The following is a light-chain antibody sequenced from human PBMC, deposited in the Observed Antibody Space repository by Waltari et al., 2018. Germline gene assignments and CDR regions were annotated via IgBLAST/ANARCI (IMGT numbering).Light chain of an antibody. CDR2: GAS. CDR1: QTFSSSY. CDR3: QHYGTSPPLT. V-gene: IGKV3-20*01. J-gene: IGKJ4*01. Sequence: EIVLTQSPGTLSLSPGERATLSCRASQTFSSSYLAWYQQRPGQAPRLLIYGASTRAAGCPVRFSGSGSRTDFTLTISRREPEDFAVYDCQHYGTSPPLTFGGGTKVEIK.